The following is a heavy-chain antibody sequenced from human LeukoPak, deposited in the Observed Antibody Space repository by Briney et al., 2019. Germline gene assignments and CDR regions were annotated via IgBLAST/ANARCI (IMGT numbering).Heavy chain of an antibody. CDR1: RGSISGSIRSYY. CDR2: ISSSGSV. V-gene: IGHV4-4*09. D-gene: IGHD5-12*01. CDR3: ARIPLGYSGAYYFDY. J-gene: IGHJ4*02. Sequence: SETLSLTCTVSRGSISGSIRSYYWSWLRQPPGKGLEWIGYISSSGSVNDNPSLRSRVTISVDTSKNQFFLNLSSVSAADTAVYYCARIPLGYSGAYYFDYWGQETLVTVSP.